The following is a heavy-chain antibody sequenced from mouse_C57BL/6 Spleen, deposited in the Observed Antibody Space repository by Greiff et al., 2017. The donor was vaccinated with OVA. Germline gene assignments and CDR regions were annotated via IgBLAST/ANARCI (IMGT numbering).Heavy chain of an antibody. CDR3: ARWDYDDYAMDY. CDR1: GYTFTSYW. Sequence: QVQLQQSGTELVKPGASVKLSCKASGYTFTSYWMHWVKQRPGQGLEWIGNINPSNGGTNYNEKFKSKATLTVDKSSSTAYMQLSSLTSEDSAVYYCARWDYDDYAMDYWGQGTSVTVSS. J-gene: IGHJ4*01. D-gene: IGHD2-4*01. V-gene: IGHV1-53*01. CDR2: INPSNGGT.